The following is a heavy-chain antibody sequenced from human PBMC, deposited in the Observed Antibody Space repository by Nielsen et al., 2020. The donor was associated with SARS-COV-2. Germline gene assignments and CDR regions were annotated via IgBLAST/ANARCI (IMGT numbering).Heavy chain of an antibody. CDR3: ARAEITIFGVVVWFDP. V-gene: IGHV1-18*04. CDR2: ISAYNGNT. J-gene: IGHJ5*02. CDR1: GYTFTGYY. D-gene: IGHD3-3*01. Sequence: ASVKVSCKASGYTFTGYYMHWVRQAPGQGLEWMGWISAYNGNTNYAQKLQGRVTMTTDTSTSTAYMELRSLRSDDTAVYYCARAEITIFGVVVWFDPWGQGTLVTVSS.